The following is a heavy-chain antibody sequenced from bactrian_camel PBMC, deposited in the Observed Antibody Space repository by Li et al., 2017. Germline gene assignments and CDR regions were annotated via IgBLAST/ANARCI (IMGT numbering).Heavy chain of an antibody. Sequence: HVQLVESGGGSVQVGGSLRLSCTGSGFPSVDHDMSWHRQAPGNECELVASISDDGSRYYADAVKGRFTISQDNAKNILYLQMNSLKPEDTAMYYCAMSFQLPCLGRDERAYDYWGQGTQVTVS. V-gene: IGHV3S55*01. J-gene: IGHJ4*01. CDR3: AMSFQLPCLGRDERAYDY. CDR1: GFPSVDHD. D-gene: IGHD1*01. CDR2: ISDDGSR.